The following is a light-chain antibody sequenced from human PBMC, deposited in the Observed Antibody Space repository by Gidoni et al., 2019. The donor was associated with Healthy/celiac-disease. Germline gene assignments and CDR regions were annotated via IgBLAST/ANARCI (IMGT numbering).Light chain of an antibody. V-gene: IGKV3-15*01. CDR2: GAS. CDR3: QQDNNWPPMGA. CDR1: QSVSSN. Sequence: ELVMTQSPATLSVSPGERATLSCRASQSVSSNLAWYQQKPGQAPRLLIYGASTRATGIPARFRGSGSGTEFTLTISSLQSEDFAVYYCQQDNNWPPMGAFGPXTKVDIK. J-gene: IGKJ3*01.